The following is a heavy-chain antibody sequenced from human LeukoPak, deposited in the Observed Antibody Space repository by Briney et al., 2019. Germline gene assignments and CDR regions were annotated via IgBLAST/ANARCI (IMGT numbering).Heavy chain of an antibody. CDR1: GGSISSYY. Sequence: SETLSLTCTVSGGSISSYYWSWIRQPPGKGLEWIGYIYYSESTNYNPSLKSRVTISVDTSKNQFSLKLSSVTAADTAVYYCARGTPLIDYWGQGTLVTVSS. CDR3: ARGTPLIDY. CDR2: IYYSEST. J-gene: IGHJ4*02. V-gene: IGHV4-59*01.